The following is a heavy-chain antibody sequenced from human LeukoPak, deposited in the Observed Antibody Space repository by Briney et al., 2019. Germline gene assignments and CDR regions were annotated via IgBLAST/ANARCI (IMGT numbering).Heavy chain of an antibody. CDR3: ARDSGTTGEVKFDP. D-gene: IGHD3-10*01. Sequence: ASVKVSCKASGGTFSSYAISWVRQAPGQGLEWMGGIVPIFDTPNYAQKFQGRVTITADKSTSTAYMELSSLRSEDTAVYYCARDSGTTGEVKFDPWGQGTLVTVSS. CDR1: GGTFSSYA. J-gene: IGHJ5*02. CDR2: IVPIFDTP. V-gene: IGHV1-69*06.